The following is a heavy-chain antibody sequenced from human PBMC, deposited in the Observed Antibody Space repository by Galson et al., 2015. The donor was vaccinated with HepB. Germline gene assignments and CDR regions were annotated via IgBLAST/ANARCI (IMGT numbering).Heavy chain of an antibody. D-gene: IGHD6-13*01. Sequence: SLRLSCAASGMTFRHYGMHWVRQAPGKGLEWLAVVSYDGDQKKFAESVEGRFTISRDNAKNTLFLQMNSLTVEDTATYYCARDLRSSYHDFWGQGTLVSVSS. CDR1: GMTFRHYG. J-gene: IGHJ4*02. CDR2: VSYDGDQK. V-gene: IGHV3-33*01. CDR3: ARDLRSSYHDF.